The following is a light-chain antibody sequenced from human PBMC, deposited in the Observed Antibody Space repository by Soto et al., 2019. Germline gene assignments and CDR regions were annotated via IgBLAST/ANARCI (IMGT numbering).Light chain of an antibody. V-gene: IGKV1-33*01. CDR1: QDISNY. J-gene: IGKJ2*01. CDR2: DAS. Sequence: DIQMTQSPSSLSASVGDRVTITCQASQDISNYLNWYQQKPGKAPKLLIYDASNLETGVPSRFSGSGSEADFTFPISSLQPEDIATYYWHQYDNLPYTFGQGTKLEIK. CDR3: HQYDNLPYT.